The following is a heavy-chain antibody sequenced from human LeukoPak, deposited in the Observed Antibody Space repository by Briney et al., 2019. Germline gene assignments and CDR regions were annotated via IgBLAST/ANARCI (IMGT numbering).Heavy chain of an antibody. Sequence: PSETLSLTCTVSGGSISSSSYYWGWNRQPPGKGLEWIGSIYYSGSTYYNPSLKSRVTISVDTSKNQFSLKLSSVTAADTAVYYCARLTFWSGYYYFDYWGQGTLVTVSS. CDR3: ARLTFWSGYYYFDY. CDR1: GGSISSSSYY. CDR2: IYYSGST. V-gene: IGHV4-39*01. J-gene: IGHJ4*02. D-gene: IGHD3-3*01.